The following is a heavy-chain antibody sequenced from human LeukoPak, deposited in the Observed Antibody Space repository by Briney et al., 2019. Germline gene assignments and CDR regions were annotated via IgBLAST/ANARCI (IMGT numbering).Heavy chain of an antibody. CDR1: GASVTSGGFY. CDR2: VYYTGST. D-gene: IGHD3-10*01. J-gene: IGHJ5*02. Sequence: SETLSLTCSVSGASVTSGGFYWGWLRQPPGKGPEWIATVYYTGSTYYNPSLKSRVTISIDTSKNQFSLRLTSVTATDTAIYHCARHSGSGSLSRPFDPWGQGTLVTLSS. V-gene: IGHV4-39*01. CDR3: ARHSGSGSLSRPFDP.